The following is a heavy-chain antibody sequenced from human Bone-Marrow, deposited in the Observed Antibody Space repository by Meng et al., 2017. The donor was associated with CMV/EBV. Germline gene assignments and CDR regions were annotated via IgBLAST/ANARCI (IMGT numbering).Heavy chain of an antibody. CDR1: GFTFSSYW. CDR3: ARDQPRYDFWSGYSSDY. Sequence: GESLKISCAASGFTFSSYWMSWVRQAPGKGLEWVANIKQDGSEKYYVDSVKGRFTISRDNAKNSLYLQMNSLRAEDTAVYYCARDQPRYDFWSGYSSDYWGQGTLVTVSS. J-gene: IGHJ4*02. D-gene: IGHD3-3*01. V-gene: IGHV3-7*01. CDR2: IKQDGSEK.